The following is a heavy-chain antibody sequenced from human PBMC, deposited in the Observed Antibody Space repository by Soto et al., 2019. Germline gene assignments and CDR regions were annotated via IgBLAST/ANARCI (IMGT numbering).Heavy chain of an antibody. CDR1: GYTFTGYY. D-gene: IGHD6-6*01. Sequence: ASVKVSCKASGYTFTGYYMHWVRQAPGQGLEWMGWINPNSGGTNYAQKFQGWVTMTRDTSISTAYMELSRLRSDDTAVYYCARESIAARRYYYGMDVWGQGTTVTVSS. CDR2: INPNSGGT. J-gene: IGHJ6*02. CDR3: ARESIAARRYYYGMDV. V-gene: IGHV1-2*04.